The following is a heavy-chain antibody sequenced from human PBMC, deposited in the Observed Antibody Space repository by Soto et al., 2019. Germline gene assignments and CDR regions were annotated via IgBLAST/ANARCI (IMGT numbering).Heavy chain of an antibody. CDR1: GCTFNNYV. J-gene: IGHJ4*02. V-gene: IGHV1-69*06. D-gene: IGHD2-2*01. Sequence: QVQLVQSGAEVKKPGTSVKVSCRASGCTFNNYVINWVRQAPGQWLEWMAGIIPIFGTANHAQKFQGRVTITADKSTSTAYMQLNSLRPDDTAVYYCAGHCEGTNCLGHSDYWGQGTLVTVSS. CDR2: IIPIFGTA. CDR3: AGHCEGTNCLGHSDY.